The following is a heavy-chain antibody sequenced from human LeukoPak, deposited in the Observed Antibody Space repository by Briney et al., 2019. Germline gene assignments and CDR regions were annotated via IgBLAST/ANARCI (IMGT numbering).Heavy chain of an antibody. CDR1: GFTVSSNY. Sequence: PGGSLRLSCAASGFTVSSNYMSWVRQAPGKGLEWVSVIYSGGSTYCADSVKGRFTISRDNSKNTLYLQMNSLRAEDTAVYYCVRHRLHRNNWFDPWGQGTLVTVSS. CDR2: IYSGGST. J-gene: IGHJ5*02. V-gene: IGHV3-66*04. CDR3: VRHRLHRNNWFDP.